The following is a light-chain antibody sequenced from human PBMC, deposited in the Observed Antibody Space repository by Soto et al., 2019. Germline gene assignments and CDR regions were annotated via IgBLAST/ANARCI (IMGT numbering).Light chain of an antibody. CDR2: GAS. V-gene: IGKV3-15*01. CDR1: QSVSSN. J-gene: IGKJ4*01. CDR3: QQYNNWPLLT. Sequence: EIVMTQSPATLSVSPGERATLSRRASQSVSSNLAWYQQKPGQAPRLLIYGASTRATGIPARFSGSGSGTEFTLTISSLHSEDFAVYYCQQYNNWPLLTFGGGTEVDI.